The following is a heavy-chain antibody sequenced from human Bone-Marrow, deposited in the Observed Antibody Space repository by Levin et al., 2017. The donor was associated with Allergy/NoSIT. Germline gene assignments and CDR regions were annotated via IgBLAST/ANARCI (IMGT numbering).Heavy chain of an antibody. CDR1: GFIFSKAW. D-gene: IGHD3-3*01. J-gene: IGHJ5*02. CDR3: ATEPRITISGVLLKGGLAP. CDR2: VRSNADGGTS. Sequence: GESLKISCAASGFIFSKAWMSWVRQTPGKGLQWVGRVRSNADGGTSEYAAAVKGRFTISRDDSKNMTFLQMDSLKAEDTAVDYCATEPRITISGVLLKGGLAPWGQGTLVSVSS. V-gene: IGHV3-15*01.